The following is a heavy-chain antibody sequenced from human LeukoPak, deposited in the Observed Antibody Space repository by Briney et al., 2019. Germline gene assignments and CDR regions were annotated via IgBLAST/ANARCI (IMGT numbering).Heavy chain of an antibody. CDR1: GFTFSTFG. CDR3: VRDRGGSGWYYFDY. CDR2: ISYNGSQT. Sequence: GGSLRLSCAASGFTFSTFGMNWVRQAPGKGLEHVSGISYNGSQTYYGNSVKDRFTISRDNAKNTLYLQMASLRADDMAVYYCVRDRGGSGWYYFDYWGQGTLVTVSS. V-gene: IGHV3-64*01. D-gene: IGHD6-19*01. J-gene: IGHJ4*02.